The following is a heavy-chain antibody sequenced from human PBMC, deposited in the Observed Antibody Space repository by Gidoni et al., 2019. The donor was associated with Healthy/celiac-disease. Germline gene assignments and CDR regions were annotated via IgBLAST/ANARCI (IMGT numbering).Heavy chain of an antibody. CDR2: RSYDGSNK. D-gene: IGHD2-8*01. CDR1: GFAFSSYG. V-gene: IGHV3-30*18. Sequence: QVQLVESGGGVVQPGRSLRLSCAASGFAFSSYGMHWVRQAPGKGLEWVAVRSYDGSNKYYADSVKGRFTISRDNSKNTLYLQMNSLRAEDTAVYYCAKDIVLMVYALPPDYWGQGTLVTFSS. J-gene: IGHJ4*02. CDR3: AKDIVLMVYALPPDY.